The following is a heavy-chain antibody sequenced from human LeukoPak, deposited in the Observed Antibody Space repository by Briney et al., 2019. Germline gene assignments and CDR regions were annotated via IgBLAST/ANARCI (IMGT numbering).Heavy chain of an antibody. V-gene: IGHV4-59*01. CDR2: TYYSGST. J-gene: IGHJ4*02. CDR1: GGSISRYY. Sequence: SETLSLTCTVSGGSISRYYWCWIRQPPGGGLEWIGYTYYSGSTNYNPSLKSRVTISVDTSKNQFSLKLSSVTAADTAVYYCAREDGYNLGYFDYWGQGTLVTVSS. D-gene: IGHD5-24*01. CDR3: AREDGYNLGYFDY.